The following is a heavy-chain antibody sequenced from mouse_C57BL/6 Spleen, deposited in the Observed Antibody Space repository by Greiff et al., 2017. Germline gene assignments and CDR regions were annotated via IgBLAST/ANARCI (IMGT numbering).Heavy chain of an antibody. J-gene: IGHJ1*03. CDR1: GYTFTDYY. CDR2: INPYNGGT. Sequence: EVQLQQSGPVLVKPGASVKMSCKASGYTFTDYYMNWVKQSHGKSLEWIGVINPYNGGTSYNQKFKGKATLTVDKSSSTAYMELNSLTSEDSAVYYCARGDYYGSSYLWYFDVWGTGTTVTVSS. CDR3: ARGDYYGSSYLWYFDV. V-gene: IGHV1-19*01. D-gene: IGHD1-1*01.